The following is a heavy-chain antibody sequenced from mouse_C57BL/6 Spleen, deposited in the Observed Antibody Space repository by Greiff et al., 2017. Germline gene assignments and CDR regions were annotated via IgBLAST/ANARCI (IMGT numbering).Heavy chain of an antibody. V-gene: IGHV1-47*01. CDR2: FHPYDDDT. Sequence: QVQLQQSGAELVKPGASVKMSCKASGYTFTTYPIEWMKQNHGKSLEWIGNFHPYDDDTKYNEKFKGKATCTVESSSSTVYLELSRLYSGESVVYYVGRGRYYLFAYWGQGTLVTVSA. J-gene: IGHJ3*01. D-gene: IGHD2-3*01. CDR3: GRGRYYLFAY. CDR1: GYTFTTYP.